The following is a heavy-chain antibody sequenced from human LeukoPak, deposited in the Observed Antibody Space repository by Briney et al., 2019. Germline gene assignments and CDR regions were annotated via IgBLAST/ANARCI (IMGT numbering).Heavy chain of an antibody. Sequence: GGSLRLSCAASGFTFSGSAMHWVRQASGKGLEWVGRIRSKANSYATAYAASVKGRFTISRDDSKNTAYLQMNSLKTEDTAVYYCTRHSGIAAAGTPVGAYGMDVWGQGTTVTVSS. CDR1: GFTFSGSA. D-gene: IGHD6-13*01. J-gene: IGHJ6*02. CDR3: TRHSGIAAAGTPVGAYGMDV. V-gene: IGHV3-73*01. CDR2: IRSKANSYAT.